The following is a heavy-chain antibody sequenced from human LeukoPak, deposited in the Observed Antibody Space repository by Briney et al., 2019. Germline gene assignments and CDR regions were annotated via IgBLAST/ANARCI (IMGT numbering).Heavy chain of an antibody. D-gene: IGHD3-22*01. CDR1: GFTVSSNY. J-gene: IGHJ4*02. CDR2: IYSGGST. Sequence: GGSLRLSCAASGFTVSSNYMSWVRQDPGKGLEWVSVIYSGGSTYYADSVKGRFTISRDNSKNTLYLQMNSLRAEDTAVYYCAREDSSLPMHWGQGTLVTVSS. CDR3: AREDSSLPMH. V-gene: IGHV3-53*01.